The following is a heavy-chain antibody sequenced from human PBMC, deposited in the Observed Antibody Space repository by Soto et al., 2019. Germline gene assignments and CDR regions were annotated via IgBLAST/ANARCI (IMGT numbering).Heavy chain of an antibody. CDR3: ARDTGYTFGSLNY. V-gene: IGHV1-3*01. J-gene: IGHJ4*02. CDR1: GYTFTDYA. CDR2: MNAGVGNT. Sequence: HVELVQSGADVKKPGASVTISCKASGYTFTDYALHWVRQAPGQRLEWMGWMNAGVGNTLYSQKFQGRITITRDTSASTSYMELNSLKSEDTAIYYCARDTGYTFGSLNYWGPGTLVTVSS. D-gene: IGHD5-18*01.